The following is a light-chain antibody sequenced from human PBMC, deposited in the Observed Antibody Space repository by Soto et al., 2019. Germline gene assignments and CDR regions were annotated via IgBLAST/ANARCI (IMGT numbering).Light chain of an antibody. CDR3: SSYTSSSTLYV. CDR2: EVS. J-gene: IGLJ1*01. Sequence: SALTQPPSASGSPGQSVAISCTGTSSDVGGYNYVSWYQQHPGKAPKLMIYEVSNRPSGISNRFSGSKSGNTASLTISGLQAEDEADYYCSSYTSSSTLYVFGTGTKV. CDR1: SSDVGGYNY. V-gene: IGLV2-14*01.